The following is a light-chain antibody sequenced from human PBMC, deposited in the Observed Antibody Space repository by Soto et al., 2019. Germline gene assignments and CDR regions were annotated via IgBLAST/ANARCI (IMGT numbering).Light chain of an antibody. Sequence: DIQMTQSPSTLSASVGDRVTITCRASQSISSWLAWYQQKPGKAPKLLIYDASSLESGVPSRFSGSGSGTEFTLTISSLQPDYFSTYYCQQYNSYSPWPFGQGTKVDIK. V-gene: IGKV1-5*01. CDR3: QQYNSYSPWP. CDR1: QSISSW. J-gene: IGKJ1*01. CDR2: DAS.